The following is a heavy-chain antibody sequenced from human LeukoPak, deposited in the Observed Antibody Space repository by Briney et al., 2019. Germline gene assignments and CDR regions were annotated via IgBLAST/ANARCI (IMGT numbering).Heavy chain of an antibody. CDR3: ARTAAVAGHIFDY. CDR1: GFTFSSYA. Sequence: PGGSLRLSCAASGFTFSSYAMSWVRQAPGKGLEWIGEINHSGSTNYNPSLKSRVTISVDTSKNQFSLKLSSVTAADTAVYYCARTAAVAGHIFDYWGQGTLVTVSS. CDR2: INHSGST. V-gene: IGHV4-34*01. D-gene: IGHD6-19*01. J-gene: IGHJ4*02.